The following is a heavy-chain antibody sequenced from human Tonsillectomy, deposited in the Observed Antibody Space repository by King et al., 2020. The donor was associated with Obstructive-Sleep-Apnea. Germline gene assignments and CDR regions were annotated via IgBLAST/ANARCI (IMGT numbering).Heavy chain of an antibody. D-gene: IGHD1-26*01. V-gene: IGHV3-21*01. CDR2: ISSSSAYR. CDR1: GFTFSGYS. CDR3: AREQVGATAYFDY. J-gene: IGHJ4*02. Sequence: VQLVESGGGLVKPGGSPRLSCAASGFTFSGYSLNWVRQAPGKGLEWVSSISSSSAYRYYADSVKGRFTISRDNAKNSLSLQMNSLRAEDTAVYYCAREQVGATAYFDYWGQGTLVTVSS.